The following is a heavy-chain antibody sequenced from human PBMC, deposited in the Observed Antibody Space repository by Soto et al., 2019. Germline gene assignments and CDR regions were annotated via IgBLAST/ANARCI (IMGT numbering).Heavy chain of an antibody. CDR1: GYTFTSYG. J-gene: IGHJ6*02. CDR2: ISAYNGNT. D-gene: IGHD6-13*01. Sequence: VQLVQSGAEVKKPGASVKVSCKASGYTFTSYGISWVRQAPGQGLEWMGWISAYNGNTNYAQKLQGRVTMTTDTSTSTAYMELRSLRSDDTAVYYCARDHLYSSSWTIYYYYYGMDVWGQGTTVTVSS. V-gene: IGHV1-18*01. CDR3: ARDHLYSSSWTIYYYYYGMDV.